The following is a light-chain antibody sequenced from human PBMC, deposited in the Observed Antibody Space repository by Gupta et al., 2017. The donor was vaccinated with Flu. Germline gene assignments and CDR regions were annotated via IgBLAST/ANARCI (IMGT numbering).Light chain of an antibody. J-gene: IGLJ3*02. CDR1: SGHSDYA. CDR3: QTWGTGFGV. CDR2: INNDGSH. V-gene: IGLV4-69*01. Sequence: HLVLAQSPSASASLAPSLNLPCPLSSGHSDYAIAWHQQQPEKGPRYLMRINNDGSHKNGDGIPDRFSGSSSGAERYLTISSLQSEDEADYYCQTWGTGFGVFGGGTKLTVL.